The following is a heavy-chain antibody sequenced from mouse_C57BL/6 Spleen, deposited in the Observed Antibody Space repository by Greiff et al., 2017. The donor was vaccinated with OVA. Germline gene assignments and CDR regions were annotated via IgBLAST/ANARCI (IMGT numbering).Heavy chain of an antibody. Sequence: VKVVESGAELVKPGASVKLSCKASGYTFTEYTIHWVQPRSGQCLEWIGWFYPGSGSIKYNEKFKDKATLTAYKSSSTVYMELSRVTSEDSAVYFSARHEEAPSDGYFDYWGQGTTLTVSS. CDR1: GYTFTEYT. D-gene: IGHD2-3*01. V-gene: IGHV1-62-2*01. CDR2: FYPGSGSI. J-gene: IGHJ2*01. CDR3: ARHEEAPSDGYFDY.